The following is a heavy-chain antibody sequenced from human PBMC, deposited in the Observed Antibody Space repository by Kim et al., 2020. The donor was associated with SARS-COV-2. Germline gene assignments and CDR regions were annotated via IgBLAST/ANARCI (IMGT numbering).Heavy chain of an antibody. CDR2: ISYDGSNK. D-gene: IGHD3-22*01. CDR1: GFTFSSYA. CDR3: ARDDAEGDVDYYDSSGKTATTEYFQH. Sequence: GGSLRLSCAASGFTFSSYAMHWVRQAPGKGLEWVAVISYDGSNKYYADSVKGRFTISRDNSKNTLYLQMNSLRAEDTAVYYCARDDAEGDVDYYDSSGKTATTEYFQHWGQGTLVTVSS. V-gene: IGHV3-30*04. J-gene: IGHJ1*01.